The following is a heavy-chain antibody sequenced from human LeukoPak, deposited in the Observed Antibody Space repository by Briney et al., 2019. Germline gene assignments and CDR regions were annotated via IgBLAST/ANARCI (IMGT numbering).Heavy chain of an antibody. Sequence: GGSLRLSCAASGFTFSRNSIHWVRQAPGKGLEWVAVISYDGSNKYYADSVKGRFTISRDNSKNTLYLQMNSLRAEDTAVYYCAKAVEMAIGYWGQGTLVTVSS. J-gene: IGHJ4*02. CDR3: AKAVEMAIGY. V-gene: IGHV3-30*04. CDR2: ISYDGSNK. CDR1: GFTFSRNS. D-gene: IGHD5-24*01.